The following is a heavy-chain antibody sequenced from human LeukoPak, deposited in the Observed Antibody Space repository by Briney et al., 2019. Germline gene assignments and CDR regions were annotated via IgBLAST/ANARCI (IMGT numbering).Heavy chain of an antibody. J-gene: IGHJ5*02. D-gene: IGHD6-19*01. CDR3: ASLAVAGTGVWFDP. CDR1: GFTFSSYE. CDR2: ISSSSSTI. Sequence: GGSLRLSCAASGFTFSSYEMNWVRQAPGKGLEWVSYISSSSSTIYYADSVKGRFTISRDNAKNSLYLQMNSLRAEDTAVYYCASLAVAGTGVWFDPWGQGTLVTVSS. V-gene: IGHV3-48*01.